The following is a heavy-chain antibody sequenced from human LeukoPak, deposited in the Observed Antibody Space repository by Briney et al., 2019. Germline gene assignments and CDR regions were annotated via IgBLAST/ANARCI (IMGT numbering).Heavy chain of an antibody. D-gene: IGHD5-18*01. J-gene: IGHJ6*02. Sequence: GGSPRLSCAASGFTFSSYDMHWVRQVTGRGLEWVSAIDTVSNTYYPGSVKGRFTISRENAKNSVYLQMNSLRAGDTAVYYCTLSYGRSFNYYYGMDVWGQGTTVTVSS. V-gene: IGHV3-13*01. CDR1: GFTFSSYD. CDR3: TLSYGRSFNYYYGMDV. CDR2: IDTVSNT.